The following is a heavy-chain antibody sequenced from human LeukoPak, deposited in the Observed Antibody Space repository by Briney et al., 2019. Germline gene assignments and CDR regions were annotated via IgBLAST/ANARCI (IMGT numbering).Heavy chain of an antibody. J-gene: IGHJ5*02. Sequence: SETLSLTCTVSGGSISSHYWSWIRQPPGKGLEWIGHMFFSGSTNYNPSLKSRVTISIDTSKNQFSLKLSSVTAADTALYYCVGAYSQYVNWFDPWGQGTLVTVSS. CDR3: VGAYSQYVNWFDP. CDR2: MFFSGST. V-gene: IGHV4-59*11. CDR1: GGSISSHY. D-gene: IGHD4-11*01.